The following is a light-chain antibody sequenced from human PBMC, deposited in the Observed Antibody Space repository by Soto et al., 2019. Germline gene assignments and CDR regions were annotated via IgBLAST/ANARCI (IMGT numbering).Light chain of an antibody. J-gene: IGKJ1*01. V-gene: IGKV3-11*01. CDR1: QSVSSF. CDR3: QQCYNWPQWT. CDR2: DAS. Sequence: ETVLTQSPAMLSLSSWEGATLSFMASQSVSSFLAWYQQKPGQAPRLLIYDASNRATGIPARFSGSGSGTDFTLTISSLEPEDFAVYYCQQCYNWPQWTFGQGTKVDIK.